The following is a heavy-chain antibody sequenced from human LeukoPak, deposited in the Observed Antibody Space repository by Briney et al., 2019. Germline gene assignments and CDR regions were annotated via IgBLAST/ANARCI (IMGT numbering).Heavy chain of an antibody. D-gene: IGHD2/OR15-2a*01. CDR1: GGSISSYY. CDR3: ATSMAPNYFYYYYMDV. CDR2: IYYSGST. Sequence: ETLXLTXTVSGGSISSYYWSWIRQPPGKGLEWIGYIYYSGSTNYNPSLKSRVTISVDTSKNQFSLKLSSVTAADTAVYYCATSMAPNYFYYYYMDVWGKGTTVTVSS. V-gene: IGHV4-59*01. J-gene: IGHJ6*03.